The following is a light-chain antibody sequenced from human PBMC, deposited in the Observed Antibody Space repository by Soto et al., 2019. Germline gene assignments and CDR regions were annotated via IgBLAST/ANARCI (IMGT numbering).Light chain of an antibody. Sequence: IVLTQSPVTLALSPGESAVLSCRASQSVSTSLAWYQHKPGQAPRLLIYDASKRAPGIPARFTGSGSGTDFTLTISSLEPEDIAVYYCHASDFWPSFGQGTKVEIK. V-gene: IGKV3-11*01. CDR2: DAS. CDR3: HASDFWPS. CDR1: QSVSTS. J-gene: IGKJ1*01.